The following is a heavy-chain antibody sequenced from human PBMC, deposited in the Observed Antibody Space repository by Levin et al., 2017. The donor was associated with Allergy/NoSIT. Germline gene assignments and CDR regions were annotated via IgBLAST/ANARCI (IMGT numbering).Heavy chain of an antibody. CDR1: GFTFTNAW. J-gene: IGHJ4*02. CDR2: IKSKTDGGTS. V-gene: IGHV3-15*01. D-gene: IGHD4-17*01. CDR3: TTDNRLYGDYLADSDY. Sequence: GGSLRLSCAASGFTFTNAWMSWVRQAPGKGLEWVGRIKSKTDGGTSDYAAPVKGRFTISRDDSKNTLYLQMNSLKTEDTGLYYCTTDNRLYGDYLADSDYWGQGILVTVSS.